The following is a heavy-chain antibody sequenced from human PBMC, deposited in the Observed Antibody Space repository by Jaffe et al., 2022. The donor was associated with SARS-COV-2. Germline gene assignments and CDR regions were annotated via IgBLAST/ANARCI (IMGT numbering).Heavy chain of an antibody. CDR2: ISWNSGSI. CDR1: GFTFDDYA. V-gene: IGHV3-9*01. J-gene: IGHJ4*02. Sequence: EVQLVESGGGLVQPGRSLRLSCAASGFTFDDYAMHWVRQAPGKGLEWVSGISWNSGSIGYADSVKGRFTISRDNAKNSLYLQMNSLRAEDTALYYCAKDIGIALGGTFDYWGQGTLVTVSS. D-gene: IGHD3-10*01. CDR3: AKDIGIALGGTFDY.